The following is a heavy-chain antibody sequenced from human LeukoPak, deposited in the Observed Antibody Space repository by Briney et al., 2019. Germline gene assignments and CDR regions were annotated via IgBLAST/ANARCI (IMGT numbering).Heavy chain of an antibody. CDR1: GVSISTGSYY. Sequence: PSETLSLTCTVSGVSISTGSYYWSWIRQPAGKGLEWIGRINSSGSTNYSPSFKSRVTISVDTSKNQFSLNLSSVTAADTAVYYCARGEYDSSAYWGYYFENWGQGTLVNGSS. CDR2: INSSGST. V-gene: IGHV4-61*02. CDR3: ARGEYDSSAYWGYYFEN. J-gene: IGHJ4*02. D-gene: IGHD3-22*01.